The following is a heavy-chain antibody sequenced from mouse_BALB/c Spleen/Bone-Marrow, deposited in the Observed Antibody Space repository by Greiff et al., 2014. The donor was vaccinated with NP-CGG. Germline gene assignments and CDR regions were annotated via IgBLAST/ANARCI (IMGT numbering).Heavy chain of an antibody. D-gene: IGHD2-4*01. CDR2: ISSGGSYT. CDR1: GFTFSSYA. Sequence: VQLKESGGGLVKPGGSLKLSCAASGFTFSSYAMSWVRQTPEKRLEWVATISSGGSYTYYPDSVKGRFTISRDNAKKTLYLQMSSLRSEDTAMYYCARHGITRLLDYWGQGTTLTVSS. CDR3: ARHGITRLLDY. J-gene: IGHJ2*01. V-gene: IGHV5-9-3*01.